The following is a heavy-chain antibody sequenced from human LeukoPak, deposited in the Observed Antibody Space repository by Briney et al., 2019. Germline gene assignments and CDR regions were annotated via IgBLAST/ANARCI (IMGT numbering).Heavy chain of an antibody. CDR2: ISGSGGST. D-gene: IGHD6-13*01. CDR1: GFTFSSYA. Sequence: GGSLRLSCAASGFTFSSYAMSWVRQAPGKGLEWVSAISGSGGSTYYADSVKGRFTISRDNSKNTLYLQMNSLRAEDTGVYYCAKEPLSGYSSSWFRGGDWFDPWGQGTLVTVSS. J-gene: IGHJ5*02. CDR3: AKEPLSGYSSSWFRGGDWFDP. V-gene: IGHV3-23*01.